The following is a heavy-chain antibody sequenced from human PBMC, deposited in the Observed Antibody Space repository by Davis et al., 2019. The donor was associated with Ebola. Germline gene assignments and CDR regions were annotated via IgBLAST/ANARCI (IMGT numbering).Heavy chain of an antibody. CDR2: ISVSSSSI. CDR1: EFTFSACY. Sequence: GGSLRLSCAASEFTFSACYMSWIRQAPGKGLEWISYISVSSSSIYYADSVRGRFTISRDNSKNTLYLQMNSLRAEDTAIYYCAGGAYGDYIVKAFDIWGQGTKVTVSS. CDR3: AGGAYGDYIVKAFDI. J-gene: IGHJ3*02. D-gene: IGHD4-17*01. V-gene: IGHV3-11*04.